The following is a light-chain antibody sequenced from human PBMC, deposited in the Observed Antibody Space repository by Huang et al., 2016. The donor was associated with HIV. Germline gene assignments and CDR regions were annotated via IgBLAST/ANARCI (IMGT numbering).Light chain of an antibody. V-gene: IGKV3-15*01. CDR3: QQYNNWPPGL. Sequence: EIVMTQSPATLSVSPGERATLSCRASQSVSSNLAWYQQKPGQAPRLLIYGASTRATGIPARCSGSGSGTEFTLTISSLQSEDFAVYYCQQYNNWPPGLFGQGTKVEIK. CDR1: QSVSSN. J-gene: IGKJ1*01. CDR2: GAS.